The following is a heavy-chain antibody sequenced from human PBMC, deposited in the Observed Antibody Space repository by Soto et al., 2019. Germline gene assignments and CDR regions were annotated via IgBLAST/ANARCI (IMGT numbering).Heavy chain of an antibody. CDR1: GFTFSNAW. CDR2: IKSKVDGETR. Sequence: PGGSLRLSCAASGFTFSNAWMNWFRQAPGKGLEWVGRIKSKVDGETRDYAAAVKGRFIISRDDSKNTLFLQMNSLETEDTAVYYCTTDFRPSRWEGDHYSGPGTLVTVSS. CDR3: TTDFRPSRWEGDHY. D-gene: IGHD1-26*01. V-gene: IGHV3-15*07. J-gene: IGHJ4*02.